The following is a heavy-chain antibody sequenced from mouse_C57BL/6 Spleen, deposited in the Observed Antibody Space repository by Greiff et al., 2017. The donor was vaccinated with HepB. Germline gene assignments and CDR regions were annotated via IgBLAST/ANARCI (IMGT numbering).Heavy chain of an antibody. CDR3: ARGRIDRYFDY. J-gene: IGHJ2*01. CDR2: IDPSDSET. CDR1: GYTFTSYW. V-gene: IGHV1-52*01. Sequence: QVQLQQPGAELVRPGSSVKLSCKASGYTFTSYWMHWVKQRPIQGLEWIGNIDPSDSETHYNQKFKDKATLTVDKSSSTAYMQLSSLTSEDSAVYYCARGRIDRYFDYWGQGTTLTVSS.